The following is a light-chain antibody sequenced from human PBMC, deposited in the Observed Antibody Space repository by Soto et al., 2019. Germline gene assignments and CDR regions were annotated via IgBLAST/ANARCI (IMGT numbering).Light chain of an antibody. Sequence: EIIVTQSPATLSVSPGERATLSCRASQSVNNNLAWYQQKPGQAPRHLIYGASTRATGIPARFGGSGYGTEFTLTISSLQSEDFAIYYCQQYNNWPLLTFGGGTKVEIK. J-gene: IGKJ4*01. CDR3: QQYNNWPLLT. V-gene: IGKV3-15*01. CDR1: QSVNNN. CDR2: GAS.